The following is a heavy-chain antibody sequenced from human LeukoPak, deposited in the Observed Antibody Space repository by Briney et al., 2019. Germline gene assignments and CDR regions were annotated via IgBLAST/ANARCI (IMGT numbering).Heavy chain of an antibody. CDR3: ATCSGWYSNFVY. V-gene: IGHV3-7*01. J-gene: IGHJ4*02. D-gene: IGHD6-19*01. Sequence: GGSLRLSCAASGFTFDNYWMSWVRQAPGKGLEWVASINQDGSEKYYVDSVKGRFTISRDNAKNLLYLQMNSLRAEDTAVYYCATCSGWYSNFVYWGEGGLVTVSS. CDR2: INQDGSEK. CDR1: GFTFDNYW.